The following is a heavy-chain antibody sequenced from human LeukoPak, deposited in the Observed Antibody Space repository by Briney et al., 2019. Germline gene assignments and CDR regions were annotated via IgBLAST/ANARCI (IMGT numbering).Heavy chain of an antibody. D-gene: IGHD6-13*01. Sequence: GGSLRLSCAASGFTFSSYGMHWVRQAPGKGLEWVAVIWSDGSSKHYADSVKGQFTISRDNSKNTLYLQMNSLRAEDTALYYCARGQPPSYYDMDVWGQGTTVTVSS. CDR3: ARGQPPSYYDMDV. CDR2: IWSDGSSK. CDR1: GFTFSSYG. J-gene: IGHJ6*02. V-gene: IGHV3-33*01.